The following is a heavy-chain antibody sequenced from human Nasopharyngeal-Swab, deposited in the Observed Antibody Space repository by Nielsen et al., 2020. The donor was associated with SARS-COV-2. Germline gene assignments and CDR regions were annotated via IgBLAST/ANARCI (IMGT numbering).Heavy chain of an antibody. V-gene: IGHV4-39*01. CDR3: ARHVSSSWYAAVAGIRAFDY. D-gene: IGHD6-13*01. J-gene: IGHJ4*02. CDR2: IYYSGST. Sequence: RQAPGKGLEWIGSIYYSGSTYYNPSLKRRVTISVDTSKNRFSLKLSSVTAADTAVYYCARHVSSSWYAAVAGIRAFDYWGQGTLVTVSS.